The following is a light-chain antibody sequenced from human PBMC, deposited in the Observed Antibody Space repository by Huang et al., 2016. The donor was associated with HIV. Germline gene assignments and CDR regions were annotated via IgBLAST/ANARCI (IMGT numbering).Light chain of an antibody. Sequence: DIQMTQSPSSVYASVGARVTITCRASQDISTWLAWYQQKPGKAPKLLIYATSTFQSGVPSRFSGSGSGTDFTLTISSLQPEDCATYYCQQANSFPFTFGGGTRVAI. CDR3: QQANSFPFT. CDR1: QDISTW. V-gene: IGKV1-12*02. CDR2: ATS. J-gene: IGKJ4*01.